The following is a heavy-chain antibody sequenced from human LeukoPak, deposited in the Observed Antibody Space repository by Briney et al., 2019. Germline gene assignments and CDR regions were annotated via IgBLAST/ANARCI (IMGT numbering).Heavy chain of an antibody. CDR3: ARGRGELLSYNWFDP. V-gene: IGHV3-21*01. CDR1: GFTFSSYS. J-gene: IGHJ5*02. D-gene: IGHD1-26*01. CDR2: ISSSSSYI. Sequence: GGSLGLSCAASGFTFSSYSMNWVRQAPGKGLEWVSSISSSSSYIYYADSVKGRFTISRDNAKNSLYLQMNSLRAEDTAVYYCARGRGELLSYNWFDPWGQGTLVTVSS.